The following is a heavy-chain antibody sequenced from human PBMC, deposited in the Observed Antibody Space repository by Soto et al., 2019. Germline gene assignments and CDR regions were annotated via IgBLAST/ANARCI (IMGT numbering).Heavy chain of an antibody. J-gene: IGHJ4*02. V-gene: IGHV3-23*01. D-gene: IGHD3-16*01. CDR1: GFTFNKYA. Sequence: GGSLRLSCVASGFTFNKYALAWVRQAPGKGLEWVSAISGSGASTYDADSVKGRFTISRDNSNNTPYLQMNSLRAEDTAMYYCARDGDVNTGFGKDYWGQGTLVTSPQ. CDR2: ISGSGAST. CDR3: ARDGDVNTGFGKDY.